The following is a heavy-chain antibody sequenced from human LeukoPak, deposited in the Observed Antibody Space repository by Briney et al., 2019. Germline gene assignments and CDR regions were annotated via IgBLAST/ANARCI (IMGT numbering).Heavy chain of an antibody. CDR2: IIPIFGTA. J-gene: IGHJ6*03. V-gene: IGHV1-69*05. D-gene: IGHD6-13*01. CDR1: GGTFSSYA. Sequence: SVKVSCKASGGTFSSYAISWVRQAPGQGLEWMGGIIPIFGTANYAQKFQGRVTITTDESTSTAYMELSRLRSDDTAVYYCATSLGARAAGAYYYYMDVWGKGTTVTASS. CDR3: ATSLGARAAGAYYYYMDV.